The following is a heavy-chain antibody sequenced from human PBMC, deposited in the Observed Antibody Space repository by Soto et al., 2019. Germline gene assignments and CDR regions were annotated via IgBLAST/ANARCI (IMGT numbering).Heavy chain of an antibody. CDR2: IYWDDDK. CDR1: GFSLSTSGVG. Sequence: SGPTLVNPTQTLTLTCTFSGFSLSTSGVGVGWIRQPPGKALEWLALIYWDDDKRYSPSLKSRLTITKDTSKNQVVLTMTNMDPVDTATYYCAHEPDCTNGVCYTHGYFDYWGQGTLVTVSS. D-gene: IGHD2-8*01. J-gene: IGHJ4*02. V-gene: IGHV2-5*02. CDR3: AHEPDCTNGVCYTHGYFDY.